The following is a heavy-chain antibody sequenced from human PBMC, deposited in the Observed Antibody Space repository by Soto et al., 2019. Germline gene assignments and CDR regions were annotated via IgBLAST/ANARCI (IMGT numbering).Heavy chain of an antibody. D-gene: IGHD2-8*01. Sequence: GGSLRLSCEASGFTFNKYWMSWVRQAPGKGLEWVANIKQDGSERYYVDSMKGRFTISRDNAKSSLYLQMNSLRAEDTAVYYCARMVYAMLGITPIYYFDSWGLGTLVTVSS. V-gene: IGHV3-7*01. CDR1: GFTFNKYW. CDR2: IKQDGSER. J-gene: IGHJ4*02. CDR3: ARMVYAMLGITPIYYFDS.